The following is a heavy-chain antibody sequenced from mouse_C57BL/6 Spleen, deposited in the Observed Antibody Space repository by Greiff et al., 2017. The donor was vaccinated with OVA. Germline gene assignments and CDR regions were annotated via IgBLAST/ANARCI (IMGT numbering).Heavy chain of an antibody. CDR3: ARGAQTAQATMDY. J-gene: IGHJ4*01. D-gene: IGHD3-2*02. CDR2: IDPSDSYT. Sequence: QVQLKESGAELVRPGASVKLSCKASGYTFTSYWMHWVKQRPGQGLEWIGEIDPSDSYTNYNQKFKGKSTLTVDKSSSTAYMQLSSLTSEDSAVYYCARGAQTAQATMDYWGQGTSVTVSS. CDR1: GYTFTSYW. V-gene: IGHV1-69*01.